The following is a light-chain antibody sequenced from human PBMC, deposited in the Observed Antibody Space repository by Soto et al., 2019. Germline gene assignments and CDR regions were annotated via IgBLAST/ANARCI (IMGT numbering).Light chain of an antibody. V-gene: IGKV3-20*01. J-gene: IGKJ1*01. CDR2: GAS. CDR1: QTITSSY. CDR3: QQYGSSPRT. Sequence: EIVLTQSPGTLSLSAGERATLSCRASQTITSSYLAWYQQKPGQAPRLLIYGASSRATGIPDRFSGSGSGTDFTLTISRLEPEDFAIYYCQQYGSSPRTLGQGTKVDIK.